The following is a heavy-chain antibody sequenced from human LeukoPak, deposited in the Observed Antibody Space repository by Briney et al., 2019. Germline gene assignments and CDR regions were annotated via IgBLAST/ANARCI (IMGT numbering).Heavy chain of an antibody. J-gene: IGHJ4*02. V-gene: IGHV3-30*03. Sequence: GRSLRLSCAASGFTFSSYGMHRVRQAPGKGLEWVAVISYDGSNKYYADSVKGRFTISRDNSKNTLYLQMNSLGAEDTAVYYCARDPSNYYGSGPFDYWGQGTLVTVSS. CDR2: ISYDGSNK. CDR1: GFTFSSYG. CDR3: ARDPSNYYGSGPFDY. D-gene: IGHD3-10*01.